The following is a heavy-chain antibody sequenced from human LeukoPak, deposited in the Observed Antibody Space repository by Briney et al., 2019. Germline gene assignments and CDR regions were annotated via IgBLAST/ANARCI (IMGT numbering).Heavy chain of an antibody. CDR2: IYSSGNT. Sequence: SETLSLTCTVSGGSISTTNYYWGWIRQPPGRDLEWIGSIYSSGNTYYNPSLESRVTISVDTSKNQLSLKLTSATAADTSVYYCARHSGLRSPFDPWGQGALVTVSS. D-gene: IGHD3-3*01. CDR1: GGSISTTNYY. CDR3: ARHSGLRSPFDP. J-gene: IGHJ5*02. V-gene: IGHV4-39*01.